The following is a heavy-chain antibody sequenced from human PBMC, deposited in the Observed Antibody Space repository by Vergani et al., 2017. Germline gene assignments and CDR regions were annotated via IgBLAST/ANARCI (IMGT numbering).Heavy chain of an antibody. CDR2: ISSSSSTI. CDR3: AGVVTAAGFYYYMDV. CDR1: GFTFSSYS. Sequence: EVQLVESGGGLVQPGGSLRLSCAASGFTFSSYSMNWVRQAPGKGREWVSYISSSSSTIYYADSVKGRFTISRDNAKNSLYLQMNSLRAEDTAVYYCAGVVTAAGFYYYMDVWGKGTTVTVSS. V-gene: IGHV3-48*01. D-gene: IGHD4-23*01. J-gene: IGHJ6*03.